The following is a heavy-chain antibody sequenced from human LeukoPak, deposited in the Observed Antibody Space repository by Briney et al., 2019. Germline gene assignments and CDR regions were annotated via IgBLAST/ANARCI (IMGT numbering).Heavy chain of an antibody. J-gene: IGHJ4*02. CDR3: ARGGGYCGGDCYGIDY. D-gene: IGHD2-21*01. Sequence: PGGSLTLSCVASGFNFNNYDLHWVRQAPGKGLEWVAFIKFHGHETFYADSVEGRFTFSRDNSRNTLYLQMNSLRAEDTSVYYCARGGGYCGGDCYGIDYWGQGTLVTVSS. V-gene: IGHV3-30*02. CDR2: IKFHGHET. CDR1: GFNFNNYD.